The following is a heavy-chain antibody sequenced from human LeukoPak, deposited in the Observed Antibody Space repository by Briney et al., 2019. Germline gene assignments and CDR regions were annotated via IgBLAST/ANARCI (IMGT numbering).Heavy chain of an antibody. J-gene: IGHJ6*02. CDR1: GGSIRSDDYY. D-gene: IGHD2-15*01. CDR2: IFYTGNT. Sequence: PSETLSLTCTVSGGSIRSDDYYWSWTRQPPGKGLEWIGYIFYTGNTHYNPSLQSRVTFSVDTSKNQFSLKLSSVTAADTAVYFCATVVVVAATNYYYYATDVWGQGTTVTVSS. CDR3: ATVVVVAATNYYYYATDV. V-gene: IGHV4-30-4*01.